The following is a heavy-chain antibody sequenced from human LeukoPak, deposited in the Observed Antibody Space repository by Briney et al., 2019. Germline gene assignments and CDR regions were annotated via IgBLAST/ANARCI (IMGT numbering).Heavy chain of an antibody. J-gene: IGHJ6*04. CDR3: AELGITMIGGV. Sequence: GGSLRLSCAASGFTFTNAWMNWVRQAPGKGLEWVSYISSSGSTIYYAASVKGRFTISRDNAKNSLYLQMNSLRAEDTAVYYCAELGITMIGGVWGKGTTVTISS. D-gene: IGHD3-10*02. V-gene: IGHV3-48*04. CDR2: ISSSGSTI. CDR1: GFTFTNAW.